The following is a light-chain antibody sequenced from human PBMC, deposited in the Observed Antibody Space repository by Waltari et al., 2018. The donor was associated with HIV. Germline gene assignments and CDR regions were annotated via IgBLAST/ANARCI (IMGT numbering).Light chain of an antibody. V-gene: IGLV2-8*01. J-gene: IGLJ2*01. Sequence: QSALTQPPSASGSPGQSVAISCTGTSSDIGAYNFVSWYQQQPGSAPKLIIFEVTKRPTGFPDRVSGSRSGNTASLTVSGLLPEDDADYYCSAYAGSNRFVVFGGGTRLTVL. CDR2: EVT. CDR3: SAYAGSNRFVV. CDR1: SSDIGAYNF.